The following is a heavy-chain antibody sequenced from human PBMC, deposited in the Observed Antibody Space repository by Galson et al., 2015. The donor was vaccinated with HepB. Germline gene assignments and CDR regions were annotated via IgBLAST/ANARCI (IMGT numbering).Heavy chain of an antibody. CDR3: ARAPAGANGHFDY. CDR2: VSGSGDGT. CDR1: GFPFDEHG. D-gene: IGHD2-8*01. J-gene: IGHJ4*02. V-gene: IGHV3-23*01. Sequence: SLRLSCAGSGFPFDEHGMSWVRQAPGKGLAWVASVSGSGDGTWYPDSVRGRFTISRYNSRNMIYLQMNRLRVEDTAVYYCARAPAGANGHFDYWGQGTLVTVSS.